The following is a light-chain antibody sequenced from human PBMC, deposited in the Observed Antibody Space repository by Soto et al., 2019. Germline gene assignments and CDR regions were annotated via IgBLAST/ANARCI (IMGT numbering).Light chain of an antibody. CDR1: ESISRDY. J-gene: IGKJ2*01. V-gene: IGKV3-20*01. Sequence: EIVLTQSPGTLSLSPVQRATLSCSASESISRDYIAWYQQRLGQAPRLLIYGASSGATGIPDRFSGSGSGTDFTLTISRLEPEDFAIYYCQQYGGVPYTFGQGTKLEIK. CDR3: QQYGGVPYT. CDR2: GAS.